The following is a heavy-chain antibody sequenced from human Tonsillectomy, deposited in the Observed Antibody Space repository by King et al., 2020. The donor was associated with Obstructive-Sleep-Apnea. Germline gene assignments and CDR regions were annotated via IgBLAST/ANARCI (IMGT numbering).Heavy chain of an antibody. V-gene: IGHV3-48*04. D-gene: IGHD2-2*01. Sequence: VQLVESGGGLVQPGGSLRLSCAASGFTFSSYSMNWVRQAPGKGLEWVSYISRSNSTIYYADSVKGRFTISRDNAKKSLYLQMNSLRAEDTAVYYCARDPIIVVVYAAIGPYGMDVWGQGTTVTVSS. CDR1: GFTFSSYS. CDR3: ARDPIIVVVYAAIGPYGMDV. CDR2: ISRSNSTI. J-gene: IGHJ6*02.